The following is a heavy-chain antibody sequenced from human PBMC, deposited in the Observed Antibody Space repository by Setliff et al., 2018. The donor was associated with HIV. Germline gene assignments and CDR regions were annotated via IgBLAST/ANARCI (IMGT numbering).Heavy chain of an antibody. CDR3: ARDATTEGAMDV. J-gene: IGHJ6*03. Sequence: SETLSLTCTVSGGSISSYSWSWIRQPPGKGLEWIGYIYTSGSTNYNPSLKSRVTISVDTTENKFSLKLTSVTAADTAMYFCARDATTEGAMDVWGKGTTVTVSS. CDR1: GGSISSYS. CDR2: IYTSGST. V-gene: IGHV4-4*08. D-gene: IGHD1-1*01.